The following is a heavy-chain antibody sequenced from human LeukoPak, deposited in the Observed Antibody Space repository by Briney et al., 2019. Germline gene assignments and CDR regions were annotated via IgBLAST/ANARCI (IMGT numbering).Heavy chain of an antibody. Sequence: QPGESLRLSCAASGFAFSNYWMNWVRQAPGKGLEWVANIKQDGSETNYVDSVKGRFTISRDNAKNSLYLQMNSLRAEDTALYYCGSTNPFSYWGQGTLVTVSS. V-gene: IGHV3-7*01. CDR2: IKQDGSET. CDR1: GFAFSNYW. J-gene: IGHJ4*02. CDR3: GSTNPFSY. D-gene: IGHD2-2*01.